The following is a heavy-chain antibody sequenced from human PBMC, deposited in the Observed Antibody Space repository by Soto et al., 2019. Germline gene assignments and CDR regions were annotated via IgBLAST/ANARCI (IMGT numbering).Heavy chain of an antibody. D-gene: IGHD1-20*01. CDR1: GFSFKTYW. CDR3: AAYNTSRHAAFDI. Sequence: PGGSLRLSCEVSGFSFKTYWMSWVRQAPGKGLEWLANMNEDANTKYYVDSVKGRFTILGDSAEKSLFLKMASLRAEDTAVYFCAAYNTSRHAAFDIWGRGTLVTVSS. CDR2: MNEDANTK. J-gene: IGHJ3*02. V-gene: IGHV3-7*01.